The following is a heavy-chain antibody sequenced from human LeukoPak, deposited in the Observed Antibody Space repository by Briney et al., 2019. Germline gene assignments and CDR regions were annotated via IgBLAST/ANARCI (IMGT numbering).Heavy chain of an antibody. CDR3: AGSVAANLNWFDP. D-gene: IGHD2-15*01. CDR2: ISAYNGNT. V-gene: IGHV1-18*01. Sequence: ASVKVSCKASGYTFTSYGISWVRQAPGQGLEWMGWISAYNGNTNYAQKFQGRVIMTTDTSTGTAYMDLRSLRSDDTAIYYCAGSVAANLNWFDPWGQGTLVTVSS. J-gene: IGHJ5*02. CDR1: GYTFTSYG.